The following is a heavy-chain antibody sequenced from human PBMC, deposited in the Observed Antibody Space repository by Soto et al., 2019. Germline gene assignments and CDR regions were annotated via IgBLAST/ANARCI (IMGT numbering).Heavy chain of an antibody. J-gene: IGHJ4*02. CDR1: GFSLSTSGVG. CDR3: ARQVQWFGELDY. Sequence: QITLKESGPTLVKPTQTLTLICTFSGFSLSTSGVGVGWIRQPPGKALEWLALIYWDDDKRYSPSLKSRLTITKDTSKNQVVLTMTNMDPVDTATYYCARQVQWFGELDYWGQGTLVTVSS. D-gene: IGHD3-10*01. CDR2: IYWDDDK. V-gene: IGHV2-5*02.